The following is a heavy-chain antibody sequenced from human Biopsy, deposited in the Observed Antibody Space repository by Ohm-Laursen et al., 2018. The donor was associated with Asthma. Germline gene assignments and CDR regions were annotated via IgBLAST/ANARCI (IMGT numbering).Heavy chain of an antibody. CDR2: KYNRGST. CDR1: GGSISSGDYY. CDR3: ARASTAHFYYEMDV. J-gene: IGHJ6*02. D-gene: IGHD5/OR15-5a*01. Sequence: TLSLTCSVTGGSISSGDYYWVWIRQPPGKGLEWIGYKYNRGSTHYNPSLKSRVILSVDTSKNQFSLNLSSATAADTAVYFCARASTAHFYYEMDVWGQGTTVTVPS. V-gene: IGHV4-30-4*01.